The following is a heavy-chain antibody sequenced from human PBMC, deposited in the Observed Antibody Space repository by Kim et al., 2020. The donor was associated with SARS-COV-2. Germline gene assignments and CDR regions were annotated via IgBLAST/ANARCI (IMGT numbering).Heavy chain of an antibody. CDR2: INHSGST. CDR1: GGSFSGYY. Sequence: SETLSLTCAVYGGSFSGYYWSWIRQPPGKGLEWIGEINHSGSTNYNPSLKSRVTISVDTSKNQFSLKLSSVTAADTAVYYCARGSDSSSWYGYYYYGMDVWGQVTTVTVSS. J-gene: IGHJ6*02. CDR3: ARGSDSSSWYGYYYYGMDV. D-gene: IGHD6-13*01. V-gene: IGHV4-34*01.